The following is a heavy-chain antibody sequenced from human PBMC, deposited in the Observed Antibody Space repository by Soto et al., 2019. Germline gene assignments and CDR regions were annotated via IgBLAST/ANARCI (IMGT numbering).Heavy chain of an antibody. V-gene: IGHV4-31*03. Sequence: SETLSLTCTVSGGSISSGGYYWSWIRQHPGKGLEWIGYIYYSGSTYYNPSLKSRVTISVDTSKNQFSLKLSSVTAADTAVYYCARDQFCSSTSCNSYYYYGMDVWGQGTTVTAP. CDR2: IYYSGST. D-gene: IGHD2-2*01. CDR1: GGSISSGGYY. CDR3: ARDQFCSSTSCNSYYYYGMDV. J-gene: IGHJ6*02.